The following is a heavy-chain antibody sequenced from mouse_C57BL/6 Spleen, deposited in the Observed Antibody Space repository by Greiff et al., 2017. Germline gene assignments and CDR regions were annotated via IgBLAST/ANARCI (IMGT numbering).Heavy chain of an antibody. D-gene: IGHD2-3*01. CDR2: ISNLAYSI. J-gene: IGHJ1*03. V-gene: IGHV5-15*01. CDR3: ARQDDGYSYWYFDV. CDR1: GFTFSDYG. Sequence: EVQRVESGGGLVQPGGSLKLSCAASGFTFSDYGMAWVRQAPRKGPEWVAFISNLAYSIYYADTVTGRFTISRENAKNTLYLEMSSLRSEDTAMYYCARQDDGYSYWYFDVWGTGTTVTVSS.